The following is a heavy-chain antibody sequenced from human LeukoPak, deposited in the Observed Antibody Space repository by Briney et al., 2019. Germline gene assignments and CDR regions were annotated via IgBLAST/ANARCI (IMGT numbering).Heavy chain of an antibody. CDR2: ISTNGETT. Sequence: TGGSLRLSCAASGITFTNYGMTWVRQAPGKGLEWVSSISTNGETTYYADSVKGRFTISRDNSKNTLYLQMNGLRGEDAAVYYCARQLGYCSGGGCYFDYWGQGTLITVSS. J-gene: IGHJ4*01. V-gene: IGHV3-23*01. CDR3: ARQLGYCSGGGCYFDY. D-gene: IGHD2-15*01. CDR1: GITFTNYG.